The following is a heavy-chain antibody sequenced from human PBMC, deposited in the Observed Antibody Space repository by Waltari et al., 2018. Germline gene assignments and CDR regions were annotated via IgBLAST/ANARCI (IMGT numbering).Heavy chain of an antibody. V-gene: IGHV3-53*02. Sequence: EVQVVETGGDLIQPGGSLRLSCAVSGFTVSYNYMNWVRQAPGKGLEWVFTMYSNGNTYYADSVKGRFTISTDAAKNTLYLQMNSLRDEDTAIYYCARMGRESYYYFDYWGQGTLVTVST. CDR2: MYSNGNT. D-gene: IGHD1-26*01. CDR3: ARMGRESYYYFDY. CDR1: GFTVSYNY. J-gene: IGHJ4*02.